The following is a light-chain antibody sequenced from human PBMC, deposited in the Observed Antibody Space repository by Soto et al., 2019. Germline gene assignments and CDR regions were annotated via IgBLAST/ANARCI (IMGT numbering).Light chain of an antibody. J-gene: IGKJ3*01. V-gene: IGKV1-5*03. CDR2: AAS. CDR1: QSISTC. Sequence: DIHMTQSPATLSASVGDRVTITCRASQSISTCLAWYQQKPGKAPKLLIYAASSLESGVPSRFSGSGSGTEFTLTISSLQPDDFATYYCQHYTTYSVTFGPGTKVDIK. CDR3: QHYTTYSVT.